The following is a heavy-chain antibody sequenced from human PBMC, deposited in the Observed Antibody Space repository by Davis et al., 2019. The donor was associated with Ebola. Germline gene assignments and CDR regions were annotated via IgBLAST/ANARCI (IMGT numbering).Heavy chain of an antibody. J-gene: IGHJ4*02. CDR3: AREGRELATIYFDY. Sequence: SETLSLTCAVSGGSISSSNWWSWVRQPPGKGLEWIGEIYHSGSTNYNPSLKSRVTISVDTSKNQFSLKLSSVTAADTAVYYCAREGRELATIYFDYWGQGTLVTVSS. CDR1: GGSISSSNW. V-gene: IGHV4-4*02. D-gene: IGHD5-24*01. CDR2: IYHSGST.